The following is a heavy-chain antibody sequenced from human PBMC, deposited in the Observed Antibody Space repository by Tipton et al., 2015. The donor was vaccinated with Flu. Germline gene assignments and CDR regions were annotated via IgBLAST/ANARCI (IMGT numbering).Heavy chain of an antibody. CDR3: ARTYYDILTGYFYYYYMDV. CDR2: INHSGST. Sequence: TLSLTCAVYGGSFSGYYWSWIRQPPGKGLEWIGEINHSGSTNYNPSLKSRVTISVDTSKNQFSLKLSSVTAADTAVYYCARTYYDILTGYFYYYYMDVWGKGTTVTVSS. D-gene: IGHD3-9*01. J-gene: IGHJ6*03. V-gene: IGHV4-34*01. CDR1: GGSFSGYY.